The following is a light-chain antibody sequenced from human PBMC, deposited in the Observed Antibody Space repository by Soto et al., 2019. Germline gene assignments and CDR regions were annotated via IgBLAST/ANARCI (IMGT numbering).Light chain of an antibody. CDR2: GAS. V-gene: IGKV3-20*01. CDR1: QSVISSY. J-gene: IGKJ2*01. Sequence: EIVLTQSPGTLSLSPGERASLSCRASQSVISSYLAWYQQKPGQAPRLLIYGASNRATGIPDRFSGSGSGTDFTLTISRLEPEDFAMYFCQQYHSSPPTFTFGQGNKLEI. CDR3: QQYHSSPPTFT.